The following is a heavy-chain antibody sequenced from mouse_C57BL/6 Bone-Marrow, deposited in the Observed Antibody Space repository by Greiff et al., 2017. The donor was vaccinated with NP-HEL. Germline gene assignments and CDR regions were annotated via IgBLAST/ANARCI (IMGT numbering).Heavy chain of an antibody. D-gene: IGHD1-1*01. J-gene: IGHJ4*01. Sequence: QVQLQQSGAELARPGASVKLSCKASGYTFTSYGISWVKQRTGQGLEWIGEIYPRSGNTYYNEKFKGKATLTADKSSSTAYMELRSLTSEDSAVYFCARAGDYYYGSSYDMDYWGQGTSVTVSS. V-gene: IGHV1-81*01. CDR1: GYTFTSYG. CDR2: IYPRSGNT. CDR3: ARAGDYYYGSSYDMDY.